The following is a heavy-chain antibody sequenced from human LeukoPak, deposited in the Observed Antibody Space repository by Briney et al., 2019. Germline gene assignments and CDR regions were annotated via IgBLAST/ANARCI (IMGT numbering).Heavy chain of an antibody. V-gene: IGHV3-74*01. Sequence: GGSLRLSCAASGFTFSSYYMHWVRQTPGQGLVWVSCIQDDGSNTNHADSVKGRFTISRDNAKNTLYLQTNSLRADDTAVYYCAIAKGPVGIVVAATGVFGYWGQGTLVTVSS. D-gene: IGHD6-19*01. CDR2: IQDDGSNT. CDR3: AIAKGPVGIVVAATGVFGY. CDR1: GFTFSSYY. J-gene: IGHJ4*02.